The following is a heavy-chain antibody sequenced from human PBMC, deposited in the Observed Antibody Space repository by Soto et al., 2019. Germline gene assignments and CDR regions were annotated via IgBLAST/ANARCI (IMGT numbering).Heavy chain of an antibody. J-gene: IGHJ6*02. CDR3: LVIMERGMLSWYYYGMDV. V-gene: IGHV3-7*01. Sequence: EVQLVESGGGLVQPGGSLRLSCTASGITFSNCWMSWVRRAPGKGLEWVANIKPDGSAKSYVDSVKGRFTISRDNAEKALYLQMNSLRVEDTAVYYCLVIMERGMLSWYYYGMDVWGQGTTVTVSS. D-gene: IGHD3-9*01. CDR2: IKPDGSAK. CDR1: GITFSNCW.